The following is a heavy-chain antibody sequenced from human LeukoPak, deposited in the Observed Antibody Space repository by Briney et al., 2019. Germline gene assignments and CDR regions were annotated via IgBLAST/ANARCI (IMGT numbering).Heavy chain of an antibody. D-gene: IGHD3-22*01. CDR2: IYTSGST. CDR3: ARAHPYYDSSGYPLTKYYFDY. CDR1: GGSISSYH. J-gene: IGHJ4*02. Sequence: SETLSLTCTVSGGSISSYHWSWIRQPAGKGLEWIGRIYTSGSTNYNPSLKSRVTMSVDTSKNQFSLKLSSVTAADTAVYYCARAHPYYDSSGYPLTKYYFDYWGQGTLVTVSS. V-gene: IGHV4-4*07.